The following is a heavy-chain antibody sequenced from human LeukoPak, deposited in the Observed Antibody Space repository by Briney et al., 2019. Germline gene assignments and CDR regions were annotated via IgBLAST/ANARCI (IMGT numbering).Heavy chain of an antibody. Sequence: GGSLRLSCTASGFTFSNYAMSWVRQAPGKGRERVSAISGGGGTTYYTDSVKGRFTISRYNSKNTLYLQMNSLRAEDTAIYYCVTKLRVLVDYWGQGTLVTVSS. CDR2: ISGGGGTT. D-gene: IGHD3-10*01. V-gene: IGHV3-23*01. J-gene: IGHJ4*02. CDR3: VTKLRVLVDY. CDR1: GFTFSNYA.